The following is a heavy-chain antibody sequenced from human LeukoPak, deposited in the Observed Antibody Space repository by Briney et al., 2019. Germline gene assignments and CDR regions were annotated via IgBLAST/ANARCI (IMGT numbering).Heavy chain of an antibody. CDR3: ATYDSWSGYNIAY. V-gene: IGHV3-7*03. D-gene: IGHD3-3*01. CDR2: INRDGSEK. J-gene: IGHJ4*02. Sequence: PGGSLRLSCVVSGFTLSSRWMMWVRQAPGKGLEWMTNINRDGSEKNYVDSVKGRFTITRDNAENSLYLQMNSLKVEGTAIYYCATYDSWSGYNIAYWGQGTLVTVSS. CDR1: GFTLSSRW.